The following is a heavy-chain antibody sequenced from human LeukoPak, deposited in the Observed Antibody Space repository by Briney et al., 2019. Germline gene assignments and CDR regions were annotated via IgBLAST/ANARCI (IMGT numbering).Heavy chain of an antibody. J-gene: IGHJ4*02. CDR2: ITGSGGTT. CDR3: AKGRGYCSGGSCYSGFDY. V-gene: IGHV3-23*01. Sequence: QPGGSLRLSCAASGXTFSGYAVSWVRQAPGKGLEWVSTITGSGGTTYYADSVKGRFTISRDKSKNTLYLQMNSLRVEDTAVYYCAKGRGYCSGGSCYSGFDYWGQGTLVTVSS. D-gene: IGHD2-15*01. CDR1: GXTFSGYA.